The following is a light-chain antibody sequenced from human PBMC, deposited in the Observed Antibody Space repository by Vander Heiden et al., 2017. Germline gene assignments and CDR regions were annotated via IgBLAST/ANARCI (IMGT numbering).Light chain of an antibody. Sequence: IQMAQSPSSLSASVGDRVTLTCRASQSISSYLNWYQQKPGKAPKLLIYAASSLQSGVPSRFSGSGSGTDFTLTISSLQPEDFATYYCQQSNSTPCTFGQGTKVEIK. CDR2: AAS. CDR3: QQSNSTPCT. CDR1: QSISSY. J-gene: IGKJ4*01. V-gene: IGKV1-39*01.